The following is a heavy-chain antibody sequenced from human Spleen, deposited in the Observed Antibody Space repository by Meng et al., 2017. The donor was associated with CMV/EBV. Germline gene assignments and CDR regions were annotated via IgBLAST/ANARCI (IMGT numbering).Heavy chain of an antibody. D-gene: IGHD3-3*01. CDR3: ARAGWRYDFWSGLSRGYGMDV. V-gene: IGHV3-74*01. Sequence: GESLKISCAASGFTFSSYWMHWVRQAPGKGLVWVSRINSDGSSTSYADSVKGRFTISRDNAKNTLYLQMNSLRAEDTAVYYCARAGWRYDFWSGLSRGYGMDVWGQGTTVTVSS. CDR2: INSDGSST. CDR1: GFTFSSYW. J-gene: IGHJ6*02.